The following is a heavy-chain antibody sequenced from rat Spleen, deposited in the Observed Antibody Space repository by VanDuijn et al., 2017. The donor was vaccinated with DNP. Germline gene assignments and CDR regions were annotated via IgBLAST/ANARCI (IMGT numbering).Heavy chain of an antibody. V-gene: IGHV4-2*01. CDR1: GFIFNDFW. CDR2: VNQDRRTI. CDR3: AKGPNYGGWSDYFDY. J-gene: IGHJ2*01. Sequence: EVKLVESGGGLVQPGRSLKLSCAASGFIFNDFWMGWVRQAPGKGLEWIGDVNQDRRTIYYSPSLKDKFIISRDTVQNTLRLQGIKVGSEDTAIYYCAKGPNYGGWSDYFDYWGQGVMVTVSS. D-gene: IGHD1-11*01.